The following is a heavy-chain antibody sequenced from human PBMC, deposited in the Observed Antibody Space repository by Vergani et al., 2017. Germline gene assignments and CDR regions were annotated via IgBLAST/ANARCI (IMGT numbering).Heavy chain of an antibody. CDR3: ARVMATSGGYYYYYGMDV. V-gene: IGHV1-18*01. CDR2: ISAYNGNT. D-gene: IGHD5-24*01. Sequence: QVQLVQSGAEVKKPGASVKASCKASGYTFTSYGISWVRQAPGQGLEWMGWISAYNGNTNYAQKLQGRVTMTTDTSTSTAYMELRSLRSDDTAVYYCARVMATSGGYYYYYGMDVWGQGTTVTVSS. J-gene: IGHJ6*02. CDR1: GYTFTSYG.